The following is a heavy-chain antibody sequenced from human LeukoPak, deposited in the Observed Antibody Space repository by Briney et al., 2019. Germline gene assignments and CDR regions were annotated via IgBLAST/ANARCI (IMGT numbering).Heavy chain of an antibody. CDR2: IYHSGST. CDR1: GYSISSGYY. J-gene: IGHJ5*02. D-gene: IGHD5-12*01. CDR3: ARDWKVATPNWFDP. Sequence: SETLSLTCTVSGYSISSGYYWGWIRQPPGKGLEWIGSIYHSGSTYYNPSLKSRVTISVDTSKNQFSLKLSSVTAADTAVYYCARDWKVATPNWFDPWGQGTLVTVSS. V-gene: IGHV4-38-2*02.